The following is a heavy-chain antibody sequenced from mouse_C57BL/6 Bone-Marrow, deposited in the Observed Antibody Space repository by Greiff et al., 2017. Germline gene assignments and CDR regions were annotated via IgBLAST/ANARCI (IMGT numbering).Heavy chain of an antibody. J-gene: IGHJ3*01. Sequence: QVQLKQPGAELVKPGASVKLSCKASGYTFTSYWMHWVKQRPGQGLEWIGMIHPNSGSTNYNEKFKSKATLTVDKSSSTAYMQLSRLTSEDSAVYYCARGLLGRAYWGQGTLVTVSA. V-gene: IGHV1-64*01. CDR3: ARGLLGRAY. D-gene: IGHD4-1*01. CDR2: IHPNSGST. CDR1: GYTFTSYW.